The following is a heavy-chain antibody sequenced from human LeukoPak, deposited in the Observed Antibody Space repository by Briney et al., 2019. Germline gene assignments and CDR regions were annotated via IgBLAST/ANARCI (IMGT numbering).Heavy chain of an antibody. CDR3: TNYGDYDEAVN. D-gene: IGHD4-17*01. J-gene: IGHJ4*02. CDR2: IYYSGST. Sequence: PSETLSLTCTVSGGSISSSSYYWGWIRQPPGKGLEWIGSIYYSGSTYYNPSLKSRVTISVDTSKNQFSLKLSSVTAADTAVYYCTNYGDYDEAVNWGQGTLVTVSS. CDR1: GGSISSSSYY. V-gene: IGHV4-39*07.